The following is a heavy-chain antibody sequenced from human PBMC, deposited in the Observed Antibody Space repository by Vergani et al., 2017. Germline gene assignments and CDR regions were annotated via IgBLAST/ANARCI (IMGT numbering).Heavy chain of an antibody. D-gene: IGHD3-10*01. J-gene: IGHJ4*02. V-gene: IGHV3-7*01. CDR2: IKQDGSEK. CDR3: AREGSGSYNLDY. CDR1: GFPFSLYW. Sequence: EVPLVESGGGLVQPGGSLRLSCAASGFPFSLYWTSWVRQAPGKGREWVANIKQDGSEKYYVDSVKGRFTLSRDNAKNSLYLQMNSLRAEDTAVYYCAREGSGSYNLDYWGQGTLVTVSS.